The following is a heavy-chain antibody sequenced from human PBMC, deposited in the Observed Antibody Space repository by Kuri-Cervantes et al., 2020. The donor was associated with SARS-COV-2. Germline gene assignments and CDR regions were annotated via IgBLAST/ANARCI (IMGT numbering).Heavy chain of an antibody. CDR2: IYPGDSDT. D-gene: IGHD4-17*01. CDR1: GYSFTSYW. CDR3: ARQSRGATATVTTDYYYYGMDV. J-gene: IGHJ6*02. Sequence: GGSLRLSCKGSGYSFTSYWIGWVRQMPGKGLEWMGIIYPGDSDTRYSPSFQGQVTISADKSISTAYLQWSSLKASDTAVYYCARQSRGATATVTTDYYYYGMDVWGQGTTVTVSS. V-gene: IGHV5-51*01.